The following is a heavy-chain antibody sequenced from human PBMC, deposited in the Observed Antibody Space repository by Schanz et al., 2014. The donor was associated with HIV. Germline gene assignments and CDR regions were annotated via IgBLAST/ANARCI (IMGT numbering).Heavy chain of an antibody. Sequence: QVQLVQSGAEVKKPGASVRVSCEASGYDFGYLDINWVRQAPGQGLEWMGGIIPIFGTANYAQKFQGRVTIIADESTSTAYMELSSLRSADTAVYFCARAAFSSEYYYGMDVWGQGTTVTVSS. D-gene: IGHD3-3*02. V-gene: IGHV1-69*01. CDR1: GYDFGYLD. CDR3: ARAAFSSEYYYGMDV. CDR2: IIPIFGTA. J-gene: IGHJ6*02.